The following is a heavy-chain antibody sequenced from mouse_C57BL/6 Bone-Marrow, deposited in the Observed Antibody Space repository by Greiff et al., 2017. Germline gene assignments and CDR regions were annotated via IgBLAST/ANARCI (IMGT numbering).Heavy chain of an antibody. D-gene: IGHD3-2*02. CDR3: AREGAQAPYYFDY. CDR2: IDPSDSYT. Sequence: QVQLQQPGAELVMPGASVKLSCKASGYTFTSSWMHLVKQRPGQGLEWIGEIDPSDSYTNYNQKFKGKSTLTVDKSSSTAYMQLSSLTSEDSAVYYCAREGAQAPYYFDYWGQGTTLTVSS. J-gene: IGHJ2*01. V-gene: IGHV1-69*01. CDR1: GYTFTSSW.